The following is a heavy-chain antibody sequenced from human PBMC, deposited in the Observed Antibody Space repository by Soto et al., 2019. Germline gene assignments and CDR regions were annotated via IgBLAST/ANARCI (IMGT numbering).Heavy chain of an antibody. CDR2: IIPILGIA. J-gene: IGHJ5*02. CDR1: GATFSSYT. D-gene: IGHD3-10*01. CDR3: ARCSLLWFGGNWFYP. V-gene: IGHV1-69*02. Sequence: SVKVSCKASGATFSSYTISWVRQAPGQGLEWMGRIIPILGIANYAQKFQGRVTITADKSTSTAYMELSSLRSEDTAVYYCARCSLLWFGGNWFYPWGHGTLVTVSS.